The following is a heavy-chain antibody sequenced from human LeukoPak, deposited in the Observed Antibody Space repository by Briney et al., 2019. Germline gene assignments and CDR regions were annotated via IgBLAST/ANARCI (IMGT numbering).Heavy chain of an antibody. CDR3: ARDRAAGSYGVFDY. V-gene: IGHV1-2*06. Sequence: GASVKVSCKASGYTFTGCYMHWVRQAPGQGLEWMGRINPNSGGTNYAQKFQGRVTMTRDTSISTAYMELSRLRSDDTAVYYCARDRAAGSYGVFDYWGQGTLVTVSS. CDR2: INPNSGGT. J-gene: IGHJ4*02. CDR1: GYTFTGCY. D-gene: IGHD1-26*01.